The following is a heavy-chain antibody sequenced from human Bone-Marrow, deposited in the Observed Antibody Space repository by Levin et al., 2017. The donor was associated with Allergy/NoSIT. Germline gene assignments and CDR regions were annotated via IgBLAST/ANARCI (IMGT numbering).Heavy chain of an antibody. CDR2: ISAYNGNT. J-gene: IGHJ4*02. CDR3: AITGFRELSDPLDY. V-gene: IGHV1-18*01. D-gene: IGHD3-10*01. CDR1: GYTFTSYG. Sequence: GESLKISCKASGYTFTSYGISWVRQAPGQGLEWMGWISAYNGNTNYAQKLQGRVTMTTDTSTSTAYMELRSLRSDDTAVYYCAITGFRELSDPLDYWGQGTLVTVSS.